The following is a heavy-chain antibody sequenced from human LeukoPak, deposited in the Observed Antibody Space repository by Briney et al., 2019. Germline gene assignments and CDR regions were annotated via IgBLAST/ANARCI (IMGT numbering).Heavy chain of an antibody. D-gene: IGHD6-19*01. J-gene: IGHJ4*02. Sequence: ASVKVSCKASGYSFTGYYMHWVRQAPGQGLEWMAWINPNSGDTNYALKFQGRVTMTRDTSISTAYMELTRLTSDDTAVYFCTRNGLEVAGYDYWGQGTLVTVSS. CDR1: GYSFTGYY. CDR3: TRNGLEVAGYDY. CDR2: INPNSGDT. V-gene: IGHV1-2*02.